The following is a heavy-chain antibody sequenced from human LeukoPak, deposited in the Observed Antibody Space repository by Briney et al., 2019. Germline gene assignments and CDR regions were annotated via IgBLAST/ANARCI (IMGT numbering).Heavy chain of an antibody. CDR2: IWYDGSNK. CDR3: ARSPNGGYYDY. Sequence: GGSLRLSCAAAGFTFSSYGMHWVRQAPGKGLEWVAVIWYDGSNKYYADSVKGRFTISRDNSKNTLYLQMNSLRAEDTAVYYCARSPNGGYYDYWGQGTLVTVSS. V-gene: IGHV3-33*01. CDR1: GFTFSSYG. D-gene: IGHD3-22*01. J-gene: IGHJ4*02.